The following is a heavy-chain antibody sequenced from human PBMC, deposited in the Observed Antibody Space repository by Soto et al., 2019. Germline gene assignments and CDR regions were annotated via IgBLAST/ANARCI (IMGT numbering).Heavy chain of an antibody. CDR3: SKIRARIYDESDY. CDR1: GFTFSAFG. CDR2: ISNDGGNQ. D-gene: IGHD3-22*01. Sequence: GGSLRLSCAASGFTFSAFGLHWVRQAPGKGLEWVALISNDGGNQYYAESVKGRSTISRDNSKNMVYLQMDSLRVDDTALYYCSKIRARIYDESDYWGQGTLVTVSS. V-gene: IGHV3-30-3*02. J-gene: IGHJ4*02.